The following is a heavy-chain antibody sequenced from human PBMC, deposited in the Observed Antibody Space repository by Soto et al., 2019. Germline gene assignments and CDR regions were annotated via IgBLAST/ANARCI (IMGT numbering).Heavy chain of an antibody. CDR1: GGTFSSYA. Sequence: AASVKVSCKASGGTFSSYAISWVRQAPGQGLEWMGGIIPIFGTANYAQKFQGRVTITADESTSTAYMELSSLRSEDTAVYYCARWQNYYDSSGTFDYWGQGTLVTVSS. J-gene: IGHJ4*02. CDR2: IIPIFGTA. V-gene: IGHV1-69*13. CDR3: ARWQNYYDSSGTFDY. D-gene: IGHD3-22*01.